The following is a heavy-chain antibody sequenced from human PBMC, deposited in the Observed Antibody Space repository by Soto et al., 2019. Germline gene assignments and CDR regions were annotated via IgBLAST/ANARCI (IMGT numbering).Heavy chain of an antibody. V-gene: IGHV3-23*01. CDR2: ISGSGGST. D-gene: IGHD3-16*02. CDR1: GFTFSSYA. CDR3: AKYGGSYDYVWGSDRQPFDY. Sequence: GGSLRLSCAASGFTFSSYAMSWVRQAPGKGLEWVSAISGSGGSTYYADSVKGRFTISRDNSKNTLYLQMNSLRAEDTAVYYCAKYGGSYDYVWGSDRQPFDYWGQGTLVTVSP. J-gene: IGHJ4*02.